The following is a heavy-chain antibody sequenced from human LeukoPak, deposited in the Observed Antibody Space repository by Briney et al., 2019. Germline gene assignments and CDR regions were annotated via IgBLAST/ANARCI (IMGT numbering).Heavy chain of an antibody. CDR2: IVVGSGNT. J-gene: IGHJ4*02. Sequence: ASVTVSCKASGFTFTSSAVQWVRQARGQPLEWIGWIVVGSGNTNYAQKFQERVTITRDMSTSTAYMELSSLRSEDTAVYYCAADPYDYGDYVLGYWGQGTLVTVSS. CDR1: GFTFTSSA. V-gene: IGHV1-58*01. CDR3: AADPYDYGDYVLGY. D-gene: IGHD4-17*01.